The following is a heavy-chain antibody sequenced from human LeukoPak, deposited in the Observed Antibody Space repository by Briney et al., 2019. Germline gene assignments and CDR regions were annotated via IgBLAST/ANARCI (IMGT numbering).Heavy chain of an antibody. V-gene: IGHV1-8*01. CDR1: GYTFTSYD. D-gene: IGHD3-3*01. J-gene: IGHJ5*02. Sequence: PVASVKVSCKASGYTFTSYDINWVRQATGQGLEWMGWMNPNSGNTGYAQKFQGRVTMTRNTSISTAYMELSSLRSEDTAVYYCARGVIGGSDFWSGYYRENNWFDPWGQGTLVTVSS. CDR3: ARGVIGGSDFWSGYYRENNWFDP. CDR2: MNPNSGNT.